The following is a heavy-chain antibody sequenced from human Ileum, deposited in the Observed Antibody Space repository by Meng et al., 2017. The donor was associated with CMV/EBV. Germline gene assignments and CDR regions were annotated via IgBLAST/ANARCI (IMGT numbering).Heavy chain of an antibody. V-gene: IGHV3-74*01. CDR1: GFTFSSYW. CDR2: INSDGSST. Sequence: GGSLRLSCAASGFTFSSYWMHWVRQAPGKGLVWVSRINSDGSSTSYADSVKGRFTISRDKAKNTLYLQMNRLCAEVTAVYYWDRGRYFWGSYYSYYYYSGMDVWGQGTTVTVSS. D-gene: IGHD3-3*01. J-gene: IGHJ6*02. CDR3: DRGRYFWGSYYSYYYYSGMDV.